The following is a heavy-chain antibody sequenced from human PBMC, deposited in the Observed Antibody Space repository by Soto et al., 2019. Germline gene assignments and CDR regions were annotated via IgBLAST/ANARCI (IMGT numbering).Heavy chain of an antibody. CDR1: GDTFNTYG. J-gene: IGHJ5*02. CDR2: VSPYKDDT. Sequence: ASVKVSCKATGDTFNTYGITWVQQAPGQGLEWMGWVSPYKDDTKYSQRLQGRVTMTIDTPTSTAYMELRSLRSDDTAVYYCARGGLFTTNWYGNWLDPWGQGTRVTVSS. D-gene: IGHD2-8*01. CDR3: ARGGLFTTNWYGNWLDP. V-gene: IGHV1-18*01.